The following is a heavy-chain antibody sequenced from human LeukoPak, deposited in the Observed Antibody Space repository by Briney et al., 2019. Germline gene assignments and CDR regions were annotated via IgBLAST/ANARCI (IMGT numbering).Heavy chain of an antibody. CDR3: AKDPMVRGAEDYFDN. Sequence: GGSLRLSCAASGFTFSSYGMHWVRQAPGKGLEWVAVISYDGSNKYYADSVKGRFTISRDNSKNTLYLQMNSLRAEDTAVYYCAKDPMVRGAEDYFDNWGQGTLVPSPQ. CDR2: ISYDGSNK. D-gene: IGHD3-10*01. V-gene: IGHV3-30*18. CDR1: GFTFSSYG. J-gene: IGHJ4*02.